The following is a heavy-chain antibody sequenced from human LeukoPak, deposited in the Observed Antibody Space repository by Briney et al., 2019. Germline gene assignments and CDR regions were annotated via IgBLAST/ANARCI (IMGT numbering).Heavy chain of an antibody. D-gene: IGHD4-23*01. CDR2: ISGSGGST. V-gene: IGHV3-23*01. CDR1: GFTFSSYA. CDR3: ARVVSGNSDSDAFDI. Sequence: PGGSLRLSCAASGFTFSSYAMSWVRQAPGKGLEWVSAISGSGGSTYYADSVKGRFTISRDNSKNTLYLQMNSLRAEDTAVYYCARVVSGNSDSDAFDIWGQGTMVTVSS. J-gene: IGHJ3*02.